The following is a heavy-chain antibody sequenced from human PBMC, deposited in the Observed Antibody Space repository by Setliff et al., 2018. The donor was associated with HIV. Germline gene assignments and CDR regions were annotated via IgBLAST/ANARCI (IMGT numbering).Heavy chain of an antibody. V-gene: IGHV4-59*10. CDR3: ARGGENMKNYYYYMDV. CDR2: IYTSGST. Sequence: MSLTCAVYGRSLSGYYWSWIRQPAGKGLEWIGHIYTSGSTNYNPSLKSRVTISVDTSKNQFSLKLSSVTAADTAVYYCARGGENMKNYYYYMDVWGKGTTVTVSS. CDR1: GRSLSGYY. D-gene: IGHD3-16*01. J-gene: IGHJ6*03.